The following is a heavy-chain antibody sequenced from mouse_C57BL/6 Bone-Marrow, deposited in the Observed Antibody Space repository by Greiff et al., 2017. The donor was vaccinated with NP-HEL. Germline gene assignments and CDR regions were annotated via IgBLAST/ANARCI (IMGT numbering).Heavy chain of an antibody. CDR3: TEAMWGAY. V-gene: IGHV6-3*01. D-gene: IGHD6-1*01. Sequence: EVKVEESGGGLVQPGGSMKLSCVASGFTFSNYWMNWVRQSPEKGLEWVAQIRLKSDNYATHYAESVKGRFTISRDDSTSSVYRQMNNLRAEDTGIYYCTEAMWGAYWGQGTLVTVSA. J-gene: IGHJ3*01. CDR1: GFTFSNYW. CDR2: IRLKSDNYAT.